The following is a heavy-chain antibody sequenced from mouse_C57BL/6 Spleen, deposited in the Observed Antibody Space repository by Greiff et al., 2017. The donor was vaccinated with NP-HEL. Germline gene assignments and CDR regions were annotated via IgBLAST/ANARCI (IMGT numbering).Heavy chain of an antibody. CDR2: INPNYGTT. J-gene: IGHJ2*01. CDR1: GYSFTDYN. V-gene: IGHV1-39*01. D-gene: IGHD2-12*01. Sequence: EVKLMESGPELVKPGASVKISCKASGYSFTDYNMNWVKQSTGKSLEWIGVINPNYGTTSYNQKFKGKATLTVDQSSSTAYMQLNSLTSEDSAVYYCARGSYDEGPYFDYGGQGTTLTVSS. CDR3: ARGSYDEGPYFDY.